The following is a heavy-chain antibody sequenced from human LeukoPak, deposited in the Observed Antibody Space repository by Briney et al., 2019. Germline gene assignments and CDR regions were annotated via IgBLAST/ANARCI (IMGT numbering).Heavy chain of an antibody. CDR3: ASGGAELYYYYMDV. CDR1: VGSISSYY. J-gene: IGHJ6*03. D-gene: IGHD1-7*01. Sequence: SETLSLTCTVSVGSISSYYWSWIRQPPGKGLEWIGYIYYSGTTNYNPSLKSRVTISVDTSKNQFSLKLSSVTAADTAVYYCASGGAELYYYYMDVWGKGTTVTVSS. CDR2: IYYSGTT. V-gene: IGHV4-59*08.